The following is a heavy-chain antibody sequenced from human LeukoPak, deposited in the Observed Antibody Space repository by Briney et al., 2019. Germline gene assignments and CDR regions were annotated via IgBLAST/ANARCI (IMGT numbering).Heavy chain of an antibody. D-gene: IGHD6-13*01. CDR3: ARGLSAAAGPAVYYYYMDV. J-gene: IGHJ6*03. V-gene: IGHV3-7*01. CDR2: IKQDGSEK. CDR1: GFTFSSYW. Sequence: GGSLRLSCAASGFTFSSYWMSWVRQAPGKGLEWVANIKQDGSEKYYVDSVKGRFTISRDNAKNSLYLQMNSLRAEDTAVYYCARGLSAAAGPAVYYYYMDVWGKGTTVTVSS.